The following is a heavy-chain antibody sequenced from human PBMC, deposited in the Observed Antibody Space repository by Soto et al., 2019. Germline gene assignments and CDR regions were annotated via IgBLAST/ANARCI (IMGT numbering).Heavy chain of an antibody. CDR3: ARDKVGWTDY. D-gene: IGHD2-15*01. V-gene: IGHV4-59*01. J-gene: IGHJ4*02. CDR1: GGSLSTYY. CDR2: IYYTGST. Sequence: QVQLQESGPGLVKPSETLSLTCTVSGGSLSTYYWSWIRQPPGKGLEWIGYIYYTGSTHYNPSRKSRVSISLDTSKNHFSLQLTSVTAADTAVNYCARDKVGWTDYWGQGNLVTVSS.